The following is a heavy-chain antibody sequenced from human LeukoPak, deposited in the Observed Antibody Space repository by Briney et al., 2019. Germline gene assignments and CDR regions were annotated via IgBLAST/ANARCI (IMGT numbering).Heavy chain of an antibody. J-gene: IGHJ3*02. V-gene: IGHV4-30-4*02. D-gene: IGHD2-8*02. CDR3: ARTKNRIRVLGPDAFDI. CDR2: IYYSGST. CDR1: GGSISSGDYY. Sequence: SETLSLTCTVSGGSISSGDYYWSWIRQPPGKGLEWIGYIYYSGSTYYNPSLKSRVTISVDTSKNQFSLKLSSVTAADTAVYYCARTKNRIRVLGPDAFDIWGQGTTVTVSS.